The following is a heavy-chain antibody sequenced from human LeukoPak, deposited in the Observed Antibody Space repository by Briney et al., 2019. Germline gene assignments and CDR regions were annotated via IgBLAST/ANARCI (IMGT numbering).Heavy chain of an antibody. J-gene: IGHJ5*02. V-gene: IGHV2-5*02. CDR1: GFSLSTSGAG. CDR2: INWDDQK. Sequence: SGPTLVNPTQTLTLTCTFSGFSLSTSGAGVGWIRQPPGKALEWLALINWDDQKVYSPSLQSRLSITKDTSKNQVVLTMTNVDPVDTATYYCAHRRDSSGYQYRYWFAPWGQGTLVTVSS. D-gene: IGHD3-22*01. CDR3: AHRRDSSGYQYRYWFAP.